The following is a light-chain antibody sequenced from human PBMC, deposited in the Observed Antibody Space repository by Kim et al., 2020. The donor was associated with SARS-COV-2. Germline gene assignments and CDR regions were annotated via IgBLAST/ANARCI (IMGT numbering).Light chain of an antibody. CDR1: QNIENS. CDR3: QHYYKWPPRT. CDR2: DAS. Sequence: IVMTQSPDTLSVSPGDRVTLSCRASQNIENSLAWYQQNPGQPPRLLIYDASSRATDIPARFSGSGFGTDFTLTISSLQSEDVGIYFCQHYYKWPPRTFCRGTKVDIK. J-gene: IGKJ4*02. V-gene: IGKV3-15*01.